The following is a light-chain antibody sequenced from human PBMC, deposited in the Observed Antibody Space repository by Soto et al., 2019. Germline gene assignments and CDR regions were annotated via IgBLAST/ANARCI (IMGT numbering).Light chain of an antibody. J-gene: IGKJ1*01. Sequence: EIVLTQSPGTLSLSPGERATLSCRASQSVRNSYLAWYQQRPGQAPRLLMYGTSSRATGISDRFSGSGSGTDFTLTISRLEPEDFAVYFCHQYGDSPRTFGQGTKVEIK. CDR1: QSVRNSY. V-gene: IGKV3-20*01. CDR2: GTS. CDR3: HQYGDSPRT.